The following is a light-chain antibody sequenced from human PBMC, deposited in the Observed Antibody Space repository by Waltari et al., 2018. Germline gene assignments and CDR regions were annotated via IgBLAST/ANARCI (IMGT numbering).Light chain of an antibody. CDR1: SGHSDYA. CDR3: QTWGFGIEV. V-gene: IGLV4-69*01. CDR2: VTSDGSH. Sequence: QLVLTQPPSASASLGASVKLTCTLSSGHSDYAIAWHQQQPGKGPRYLMRVTSDGSHKKGDGIPDRLSGSSSGAERFLTISSLQSEDEADYFCQTWGFGIEVFGGGTKLTVL. J-gene: IGLJ3*02.